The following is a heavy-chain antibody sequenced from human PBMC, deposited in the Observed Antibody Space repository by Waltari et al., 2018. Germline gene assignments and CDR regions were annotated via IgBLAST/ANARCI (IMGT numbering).Heavy chain of an antibody. CDR1: GFTFSSYA. Sequence: EVQLLESGGGLVQPGGSLRLSCAASGFTFSSYAVRWVRQAPGKGLEWVSVIYSGGSTYYADSVKGRFTISRDNSKNTLYLQMNSLRAEDTAVYYCAKGVTIFGVAADYWGQGTLVTVSS. CDR3: AKGVTIFGVAADY. CDR2: IYSGGST. V-gene: IGHV3-23*03. D-gene: IGHD3-3*01. J-gene: IGHJ4*02.